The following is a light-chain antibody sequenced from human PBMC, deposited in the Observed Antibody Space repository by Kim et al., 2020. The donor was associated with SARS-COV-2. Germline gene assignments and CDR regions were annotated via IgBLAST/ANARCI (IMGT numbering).Light chain of an antibody. V-gene: IGLV2-14*03. CDR2: DVA. CDR1: SRDICASNY. CDR3: SSYVGGTILI. Sequence: GHSIAISCAGTSRDICASNYVSWYQQRPGKAPKLMIYDVANRPSGVSNRFSASKSGNTASLTISGLQSEDEAHYYCSSYVGGTILIFGGGTQLTVL. J-gene: IGLJ2*01.